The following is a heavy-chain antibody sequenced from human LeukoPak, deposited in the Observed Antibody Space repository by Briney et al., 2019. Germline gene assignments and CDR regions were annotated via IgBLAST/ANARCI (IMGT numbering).Heavy chain of an antibody. Sequence: PLETLSLTCTVSGGSISSYYWSWIRQPPGKGLEWIGYIYYSGSTNYNPSLKSRVTISVDTSKNQFSLKLSSVTAADTAVYYCARARQLLWRDYYYGMDVWGQGTTVTVSS. CDR1: GGSISSYY. D-gene: IGHD2-2*01. CDR3: ARARQLLWRDYYYGMDV. CDR2: IYYSGST. J-gene: IGHJ6*02. V-gene: IGHV4-59*01.